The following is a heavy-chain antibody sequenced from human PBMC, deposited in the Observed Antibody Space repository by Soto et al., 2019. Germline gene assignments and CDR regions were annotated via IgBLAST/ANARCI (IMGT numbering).Heavy chain of an antibody. CDR2: INPNSGGT. J-gene: IGHJ6*02. CDR1: GYTFTGYY. Sequence: ASVKVSCKASGYTFTGYYMHWVRQAPGQGLEWMGWINPNSGGTNYAQKFQGRVTMTRDTSISTAYMELSRLRSDDTAVYYCARAGTSYYYYAMDVWGPGPTVTVSS. V-gene: IGHV1-2*02. CDR3: ARAGTSYYYYAMDV. D-gene: IGHD1-1*01.